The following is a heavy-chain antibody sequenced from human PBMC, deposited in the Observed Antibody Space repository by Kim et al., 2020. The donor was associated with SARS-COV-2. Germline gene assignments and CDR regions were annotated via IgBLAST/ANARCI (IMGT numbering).Heavy chain of an antibody. Sequence: GGSLRLSCAASGFTFSNYAMNWVRQAPGKGLEWVSTIGGSDGRTYYADSVKGRFTISRDNSKNTLSLQMNSLRAEDTAIYYCAKSDGCGDCCRVEYWGQG. D-gene: IGHD2-21*02. J-gene: IGHJ4*02. CDR2: IGGSDGRT. CDR3: AKSDGCGDCCRVEY. V-gene: IGHV3-23*01. CDR1: GFTFSNYA.